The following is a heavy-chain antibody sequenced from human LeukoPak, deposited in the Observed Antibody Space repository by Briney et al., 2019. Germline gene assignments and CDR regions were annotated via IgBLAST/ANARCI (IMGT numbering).Heavy chain of an antibody. CDR2: VHLNGAT. V-gene: IGHV4-4*02. CDR1: GGSILSTNW. D-gene: IGHD1-26*01. J-gene: IGHJ4*02. Sequence: SETLSLTCAVSGGSILSTNWWSLVRQPPGKGLEWIGEVHLNGATNYSPSVEGRVTMSIDKSKNHLSLEVISVTAADTAMYYCTRESGAFSPFGFWGQGTLVTVSS. CDR3: TRESGAFSPFGF.